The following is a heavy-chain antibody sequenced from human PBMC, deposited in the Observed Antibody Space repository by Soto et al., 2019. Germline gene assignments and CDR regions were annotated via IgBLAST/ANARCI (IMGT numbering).Heavy chain of an antibody. D-gene: IGHD3-10*01. J-gene: IGHJ4*02. Sequence: QVQLVQSGAEVKRPGSSVKVSCKPSGDTFNFYSINWVRQAPGLGLEWMGRVNPILSMSNYAQRFQGRVTMTADKSTSTAYMELSGLRSEDTAIYYCATSYGSGYRAFDFWGQGALVTVSS. CDR3: ATSYGSGYRAFDF. CDR2: VNPILSMS. V-gene: IGHV1-69*04. CDR1: GDTFNFYS.